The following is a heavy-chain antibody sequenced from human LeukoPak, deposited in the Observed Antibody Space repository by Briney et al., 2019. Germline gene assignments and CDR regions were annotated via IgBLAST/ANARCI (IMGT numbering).Heavy chain of an antibody. D-gene: IGHD6-19*01. Sequence: ASVKVSCKASGYSFTSYAISWRRQAPGQGLEWRGWISRYNGDTKYAQKVQGRVTMTTDTSTSTAYMDLRNLRSDDTAVYYCARDYIAPYSSGWYPDYWGQGTLVTVSS. CDR3: ARDYIAPYSSGWYPDY. CDR2: ISRYNGDT. J-gene: IGHJ4*02. CDR1: GYSFTSYA. V-gene: IGHV1-18*04.